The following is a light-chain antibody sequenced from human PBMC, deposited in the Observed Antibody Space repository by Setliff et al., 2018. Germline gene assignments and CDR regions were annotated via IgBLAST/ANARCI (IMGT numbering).Light chain of an antibody. Sequence: QSVLTQPASVSGSPGQSITISCTGTTSDIGIFNHVSWYQQHPGKAPKLMLFEAFKRPSGVSDRFSGSKSGNTASLTISGLQAGDEADYYCCSYSGSSTLVFGGGTKVTVL. CDR2: EAF. V-gene: IGLV2-23*01. J-gene: IGLJ3*02. CDR1: TSDIGIFNH. CDR3: CSYSGSSTLV.